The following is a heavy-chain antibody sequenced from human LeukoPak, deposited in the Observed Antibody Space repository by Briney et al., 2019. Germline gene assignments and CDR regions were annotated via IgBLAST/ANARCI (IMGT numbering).Heavy chain of an antibody. CDR2: IYPGDSDT. D-gene: IGHD1-1*01. Sequence: SGESLKIPCKGSGYSFTYYWIGWVRQMPGKGLEWMGIIYPGDSDTGYRPSFQGHVTISVDKSISTAYLQWSSLKASDTAMYYCARQDGNSKYYFDYWGQGTLVTVSS. CDR3: ARQDGNSKYYFDY. CDR1: GYSFTYYW. V-gene: IGHV5-51*01. J-gene: IGHJ4*02.